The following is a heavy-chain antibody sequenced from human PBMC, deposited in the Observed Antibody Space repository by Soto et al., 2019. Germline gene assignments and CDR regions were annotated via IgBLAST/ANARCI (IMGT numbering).Heavy chain of an antibody. Sequence: PGESLKISCKGSGYSFTSYWISWVRQMPGKGLEWMGRIDPSDSYTNYSPSFQGHVTISADKSISTAYLQWSSLKASDTAMYYCARHEPPYGSGDNYYYYGMDVWGQGTTGTVSS. J-gene: IGHJ6*02. D-gene: IGHD3-10*01. CDR3: ARHEPPYGSGDNYYYYGMDV. V-gene: IGHV5-10-1*01. CDR2: IDPSDSYT. CDR1: GYSFTSYW.